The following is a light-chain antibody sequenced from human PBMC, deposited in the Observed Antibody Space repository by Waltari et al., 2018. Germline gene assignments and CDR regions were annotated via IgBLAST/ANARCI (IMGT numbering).Light chain of an antibody. CDR2: EVS. J-gene: IGLJ1*01. Sequence: QSALTQPPSASGSPGQSVTISCTGTSSDVGGYHYVSWYQQHPGKAPKVMIYEVSKRPSGVPDRFSGSKSGNTASLTVSGLQAEDEADYYCSSYAGSNNYVFGTGTKVTVL. CDR3: SSYAGSNNYV. CDR1: SSDVGGYHY. V-gene: IGLV2-8*01.